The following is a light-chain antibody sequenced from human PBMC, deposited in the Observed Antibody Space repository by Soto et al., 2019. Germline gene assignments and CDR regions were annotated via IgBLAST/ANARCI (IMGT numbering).Light chain of an antibody. J-gene: IGKJ1*01. CDR1: QSVSSSY. V-gene: IGKV3-20*01. CDR3: QQYGSSPWT. Sequence: EIALTQSPGTLYLSPGERATLSCRASQSVSSSYLAWYQQKPGQAPRLLIYGASSRATGIPDRFSGSGSGTDFTLTISRLEPEDFAVYYCQQYGSSPWTFGQGTKVEIK. CDR2: GAS.